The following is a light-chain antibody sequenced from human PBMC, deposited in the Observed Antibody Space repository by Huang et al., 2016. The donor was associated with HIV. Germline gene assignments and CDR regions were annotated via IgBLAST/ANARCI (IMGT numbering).Light chain of an antibody. J-gene: IGKJ2*01. CDR2: GAS. V-gene: IGKV3-15*01. CDR3: QQYNNWPYT. Sequence: EIVMTQSPATLSVSPGERVTLSCRASQNVNSNLAWYQQIPGQAPRPLIYGASTRATGIPASFSGSGSGTEFTLTISSLQSEDFAVYYCQQYNNWPYTFGQGTKLEIK. CDR1: QNVNSN.